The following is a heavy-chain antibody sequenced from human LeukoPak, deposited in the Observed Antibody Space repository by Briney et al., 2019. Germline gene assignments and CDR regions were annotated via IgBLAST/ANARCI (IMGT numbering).Heavy chain of an antibody. CDR2: INTDGSST. J-gene: IGHJ4*02. D-gene: IGHD6-6*01. Sequence: GGSLRLSCAASGFTFSSYWMHWVRQAPGKGLVWVSRINTDGSSTSYADSVKGRFTISRDNAKNTLYLQMNSLRAEDTAVYYCARVLGTGLWYSSSSSYFDYWGQGTLVTVSS. V-gene: IGHV3-74*01. CDR3: ARVLGTGLWYSSSSSYFDY. CDR1: GFTFSSYW.